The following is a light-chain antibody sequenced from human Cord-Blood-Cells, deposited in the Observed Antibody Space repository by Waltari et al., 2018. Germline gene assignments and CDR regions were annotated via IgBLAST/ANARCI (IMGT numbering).Light chain of an antibody. CDR1: QSISSY. V-gene: IGKV1-39*01. J-gene: IGKJ4*01. Sequence: DIQMTQSPSSLSASVGDRVTITCRASQSISSYLIWYQQKPGKAPKLLIYAASSLQSGVPSRFSGSGSGTDFTLTISSLQPEDFATYYCQQSYSTSRTFGGGTKVEIK. CDR2: AAS. CDR3: QQSYSTSRT.